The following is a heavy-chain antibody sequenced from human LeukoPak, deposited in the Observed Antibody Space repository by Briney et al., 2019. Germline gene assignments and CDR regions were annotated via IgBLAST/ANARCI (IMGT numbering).Heavy chain of an antibody. J-gene: IGHJ4*02. V-gene: IGHV3-48*01. D-gene: IGHD6-19*01. CDR3: ARELEIAVAGTLGY. CDR2: ISSSSSTI. CDR1: GFTFSSYS. Sequence: GGSLRLSCAASGFTFSSYSMNWVRQAPGKGLEWVSYISSSSSTIYYADSVKGRFTISRDHSKNTLYLQMKSLRAEDTAVYYCARELEIAVAGTLGYWGQGTLVTVSS.